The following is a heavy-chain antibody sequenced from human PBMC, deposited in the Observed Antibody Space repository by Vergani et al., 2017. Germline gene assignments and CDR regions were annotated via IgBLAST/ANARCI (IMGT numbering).Heavy chain of an antibody. Sequence: EVQLLESGGGLVQPGGSLRLSCAASGFTFSSYAMSWVRQAPGKGLEWVSAISGSGGSTYYANSVEGLFTISRNNTKNTLYLQMNSLRAEDTAVYYCAEDLCDYSWGSYFYFYYYGLDVWGQGTAVTVSS. CDR3: AEDLCDYSWGSYFYFYYYGLDV. V-gene: IGHV3-23*01. D-gene: IGHD3-10*01. CDR2: ISGSGGST. J-gene: IGHJ6*02. CDR1: GFTFSSYA.